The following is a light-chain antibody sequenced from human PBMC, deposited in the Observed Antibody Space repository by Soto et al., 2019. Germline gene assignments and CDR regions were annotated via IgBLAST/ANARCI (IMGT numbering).Light chain of an antibody. V-gene: IGLV3-21*02. J-gene: IGLJ1*01. CDR3: QVWDSTSDLAV. CDR1: NIGSKS. CDR2: DDS. Sequence: SYVLTQPPSVSVAPGQTARITCGGNNIGSKSVHWYLQRPGQAPVLVVYDDSDRPSGIPERFSGSNSGNTATLTISRVEAGDEADYYCQVWDSTSDLAVFGTGTKLTVL.